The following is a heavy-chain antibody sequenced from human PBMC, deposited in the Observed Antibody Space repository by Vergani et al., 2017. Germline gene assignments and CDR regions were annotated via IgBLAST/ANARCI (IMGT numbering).Heavy chain of an antibody. CDR3: ARSRIYFGSGSPDY. Sequence: QVKLQESGPGLVKPSETLSLTCTVSGASVNSYYWSWIRQPPGKGLEWMGYVSFRGDTLYEPPVKGRMTISLNTSSNQFSLYLTSLTAADTAVYYCARSRIYFGSGSPDYWVQGTLVTVSS. CDR2: VSFRGDT. CDR1: GASVNSYY. D-gene: IGHD3-10*01. J-gene: IGHJ4*02. V-gene: IGHV4-59*02.